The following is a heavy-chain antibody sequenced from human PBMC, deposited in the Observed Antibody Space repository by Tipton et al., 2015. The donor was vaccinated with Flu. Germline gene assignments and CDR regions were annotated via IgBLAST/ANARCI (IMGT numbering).Heavy chain of an antibody. D-gene: IGHD4-11*01. CDR3: ARFSTPVIAQTRDYYYYGMDV. V-gene: IGHV1-18*01. CDR2: ISAYNGNT. J-gene: IGHJ6*02. Sequence: QLVQSGAEVKKPGASVKVSCKASGYTFTSYGISWVRQAPGQGLEWMGWISAYNGNTNYAQKLQGRVTMTTDTSTSTAYMELRSLRSDDAAVYYCARFSTPVIAQTRDYYYYGMDVWGQGTTVTVSS. CDR1: GYTFTSYG.